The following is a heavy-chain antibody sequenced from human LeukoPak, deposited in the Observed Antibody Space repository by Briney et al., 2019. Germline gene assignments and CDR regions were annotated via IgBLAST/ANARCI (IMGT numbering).Heavy chain of an antibody. J-gene: IGHJ4*02. CDR2: INPSGGST. V-gene: IGHV1-46*01. CDR3: ARVGTRLGSGSRYFDY. Sequence: ASVKVSCKASGYTFTSYYMHWVRQAPGQGLEWMGIINPSGGSTSYAQKFQGRVTMTRDTSTSTVYMELSSLRSEDTAVYYCARVGTRLGSGSRYFDYWGQGTLVTVSS. CDR1: GYTFTSYY. D-gene: IGHD3-10*01.